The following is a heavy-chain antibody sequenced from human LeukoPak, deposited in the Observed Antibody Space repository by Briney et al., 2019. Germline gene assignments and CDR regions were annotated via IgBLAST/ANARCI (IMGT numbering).Heavy chain of an antibody. J-gene: IGHJ4*02. CDR1: GFTFSDYY. V-gene: IGHV3-11*01. Sequence: SGGSLRLSCAASGFTFSDYYMSWIRQAPGKGLEWDSYISSSDSTIYYADSVKGRLTISRDNAKNSLYLQMSSLRAEDTAVYYCARHYYYDSGTYDYWGQGTLVTVSS. CDR3: ARHYYYDSGTYDY. D-gene: IGHD3-22*01. CDR2: ISSSDSTI.